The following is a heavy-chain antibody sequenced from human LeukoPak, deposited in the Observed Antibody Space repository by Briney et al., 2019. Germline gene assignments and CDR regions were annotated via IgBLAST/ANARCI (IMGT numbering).Heavy chain of an antibody. CDR3: VSFYETY. D-gene: IGHD2/OR15-2a*01. CDR1: GFTFSGSA. CDR2: INSDGSWT. Sequence: GGSLRLSCAASGFTFSGSAMHWVRQAPGKGLVWVSHINSDGSWTSYADSVKGRFTISKDNAKNTVYLQMNNLRAEDTAVYYCVSFYETYWGRGTLVTVSS. V-gene: IGHV3-74*01. J-gene: IGHJ4*02.